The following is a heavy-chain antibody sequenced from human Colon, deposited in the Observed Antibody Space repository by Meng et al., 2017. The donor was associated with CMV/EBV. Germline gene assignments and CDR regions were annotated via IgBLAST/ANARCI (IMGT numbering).Heavy chain of an antibody. D-gene: IGHD5-24*01. CDR2: IYSGGST. CDR3: AAQRRAGFDS. CDR1: GFTVSSHY. J-gene: IGHJ5*01. Sequence: EVELVGPGGGLIQPGGSLSLSCTASGFTVSSHYMSWVRQAPGKGLEWVSVIYSGGSTYYADSVKGRFTISGDNAENTLYLQMDSLRVDDTAVYYCAAQRRAGFDSWGQGTLVTVSS. V-gene: IGHV3-53*01.